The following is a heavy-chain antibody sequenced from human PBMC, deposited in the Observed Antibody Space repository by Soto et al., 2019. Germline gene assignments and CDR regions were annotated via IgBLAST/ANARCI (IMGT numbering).Heavy chain of an antibody. J-gene: IGHJ6*02. D-gene: IGHD2-2*01. V-gene: IGHV4-59*01. CDR2: IYYSGST. Sequence: PFETLSLTCTVSGGSISSYYWSWIRQPPGKGLEWIGYIYYSGSTNYNPSLKSRVTISVDTSKNQFSLKLSSVTAADTAVYYCARVSTGDYYYGMDVWGQGTTVTVSS. CDR3: ARVSTGDYYYGMDV. CDR1: GGSISSYY.